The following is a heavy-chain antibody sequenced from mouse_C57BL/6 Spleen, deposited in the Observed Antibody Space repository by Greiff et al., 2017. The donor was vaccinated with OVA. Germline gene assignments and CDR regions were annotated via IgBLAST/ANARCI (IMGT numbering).Heavy chain of an antibody. V-gene: IGHV1-66*01. Sequence: QVQLQQSGPELVKPGASVKISCKASGYSFTSYYIHWVKQRPGQGLEWIGWIYPGSGNTKYNEKFKGKATLTADTSSSTAYMQLSSLTSEDSAVYYCARGGGDYFDYWGQGTTLTVSS. CDR1: GYSFTSYY. J-gene: IGHJ2*01. CDR2: IYPGSGNT. CDR3: ARGGGDYFDY.